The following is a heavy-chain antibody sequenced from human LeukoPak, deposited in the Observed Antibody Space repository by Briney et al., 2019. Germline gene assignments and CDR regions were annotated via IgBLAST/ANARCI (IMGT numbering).Heavy chain of an antibody. CDR3: ASRIVGEDYYGSGSYYPS. V-gene: IGHV1-18*01. D-gene: IGHD3-10*01. CDR1: GYTCTSYG. CDR2: ISAYNGNT. Sequence: ASVKVSCKASGYTCTSYGISWVRQAPGQGLEWMGWISAYNGNTNYAQKLQGRVTMTTDTSTSTAYMELRSLRSDDTAVYYCASRIVGEDYYGSGSYYPSWGQGTLVTVSS. J-gene: IGHJ4*02.